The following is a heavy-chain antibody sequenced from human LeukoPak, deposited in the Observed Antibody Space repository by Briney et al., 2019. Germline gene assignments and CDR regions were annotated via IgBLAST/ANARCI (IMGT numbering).Heavy chain of an antibody. CDR3: AKDYGDDFWSGYYSGMSEFDY. V-gene: IGHV3-30*02. D-gene: IGHD3-3*01. CDR2: IRYDGSNK. Sequence: PGGSLRLSCAASGFTFSSYGMHWVRQTPGKGLEWVAFIRYDGSNKYYADSVKGRFTISRDNPKNTLYLQMNSLRAEDTAVYYCAKDYGDDFWSGYYSGMSEFDYWGPGTLVTVSS. J-gene: IGHJ4*02. CDR1: GFTFSSYG.